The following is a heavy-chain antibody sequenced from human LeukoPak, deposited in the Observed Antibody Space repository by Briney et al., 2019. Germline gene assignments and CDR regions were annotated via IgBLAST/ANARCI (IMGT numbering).Heavy chain of an antibody. Sequence: SETLSLTCTISGGSVSDYYWSWIRQSPGKGLEWIGYIYHTGSTSYSPSLKSRVTISADTSQNQFSLKLSSVTAADTAVYYCARGSFYYDSSGYQYYFDYWGQGTLVTVSS. D-gene: IGHD3-22*01. V-gene: IGHV4-59*02. CDR3: ARGSFYYDSSGYQYYFDY. J-gene: IGHJ4*02. CDR2: IYHTGST. CDR1: GGSVSDYY.